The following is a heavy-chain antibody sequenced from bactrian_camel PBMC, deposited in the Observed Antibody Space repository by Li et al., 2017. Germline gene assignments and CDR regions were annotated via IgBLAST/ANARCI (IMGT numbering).Heavy chain of an antibody. CDR1: GDPYGVTC. Sequence: HVQLVESGGGSVQAGGSLRLSCAASGDPYGVTCMGWFRQTPGKEREGVATIDGGKSLTLVAASVKGRFTISRDAAANTLNLQMNDLKPEDTAMYYCAARSVGWCPLFEHWLGKRAYTPGGYFANWGQGTQVTVST. J-gene: IGHJ4*01. CDR2: IDGGKSLT. D-gene: IGHD1*01. CDR3: AARSVGWCPLFEHWLGKRAYTPGGYFAN. V-gene: IGHV3S26*01.